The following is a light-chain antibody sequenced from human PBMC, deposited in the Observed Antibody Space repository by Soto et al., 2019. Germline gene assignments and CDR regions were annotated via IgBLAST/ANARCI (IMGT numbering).Light chain of an antibody. J-gene: IGKJ1*01. CDR1: QSISGW. CDR2: DVS. CDR3: QQYNSYPWK. V-gene: IGKV1-5*01. Sequence: DIQMTQSPSTLSASVGDRVTITCRASQSISGWLAWYQQKPGKAPKLLIYDVSSLESGVPSRFSGSGSGTEFTLAISSLQPDDFATSYCQQYNSYPWKLGQGTKVDIK.